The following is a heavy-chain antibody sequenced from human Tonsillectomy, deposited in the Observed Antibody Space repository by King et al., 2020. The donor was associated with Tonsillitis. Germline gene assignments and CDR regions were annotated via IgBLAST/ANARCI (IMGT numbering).Heavy chain of an antibody. CDR3: ATGEVRLWFGELSYAFDI. D-gene: IGHD3-10*01. CDR2: INSNGGTT. Sequence: VQLVESGGGLVQPGGSLRLFCSASGFTFITYSMHWVRQAPGKGLEYVSTINSNGGTTYYADSVKGRFTISRDNSKNTLYFQMSSLRPEDTAVYYCATGEVRLWFGELSYAFDIWGQGTMVTVSS. V-gene: IGHV3-64D*06. J-gene: IGHJ3*02. CDR1: GFTFITYS.